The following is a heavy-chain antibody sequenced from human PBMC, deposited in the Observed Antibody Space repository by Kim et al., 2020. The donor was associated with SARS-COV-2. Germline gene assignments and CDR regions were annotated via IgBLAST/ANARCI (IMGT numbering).Heavy chain of an antibody. V-gene: IGHV1-46*01. J-gene: IGHJ5*02. CDR1: GYTFTSYY. CDR3: ARGQGGYYDFWSGYALNNWFDP. Sequence: ASVKVSCKASGYTFTSYYMHWVRQAPGQGLEWMGIINPSGGSTSYAQKFQGRVTMTRDTSTSTVYMELSSLRSEDTAVYYCARGQGGYYDFWSGYALNNWFDPWGQGTLVTVSS. D-gene: IGHD3-3*01. CDR2: INPSGGST.